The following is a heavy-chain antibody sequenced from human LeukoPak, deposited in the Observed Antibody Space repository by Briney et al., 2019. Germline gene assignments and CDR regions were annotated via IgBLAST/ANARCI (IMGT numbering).Heavy chain of an antibody. CDR1: GFTFSSYS. J-gene: IGHJ6*02. V-gene: IGHV3-21*04. D-gene: IGHD3-16*01. CDR2: IDSSSTYI. CDR3: ARGGGLDV. Sequence: GGSLRLSCAASGFTFSSYSMNWVRQAPGKGLQWVSSIDSSSTYIYYADSVKGRFTISRDNAKNSLYLQMSNLRAEDTAVYFCARGGGLDVWGQGASVTVSS.